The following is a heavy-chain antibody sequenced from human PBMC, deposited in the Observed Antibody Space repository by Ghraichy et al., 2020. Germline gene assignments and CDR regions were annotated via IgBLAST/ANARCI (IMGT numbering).Heavy chain of an antibody. D-gene: IGHD4-17*01. CDR2: ISFSGSTT. CDR1: GFTFSSYA. Sequence: GESLNISCAASGFTFSSYAMSWVRQAPGKGLEWVSAISFSGSTTYYADSVKGRFTISRDNSKNTLYLQTNILRAEDAAVYYCAKEGDHGDYVYWYFDLWGRGTLVTVSS. J-gene: IGHJ2*01. V-gene: IGHV3-23*01. CDR3: AKEGDHGDYVYWYFDL.